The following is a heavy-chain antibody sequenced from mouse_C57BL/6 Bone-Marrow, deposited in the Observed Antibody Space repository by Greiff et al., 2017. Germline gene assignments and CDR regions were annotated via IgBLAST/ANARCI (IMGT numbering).Heavy chain of an antibody. Sequence: EVMLVESGEGLVKPGGSLKLSCAASGFTFSSYAMSWVRQTPEKRLEWVAYISSCGDYIYYADTVKGRFPFSRDNARNTLYLQMSSLKSEDTAIYYCTKGPLTTVVATRYCDVWGTGTTVTVSS. CDR2: ISSCGDYI. CDR3: TKGPLTTVVATRYCDV. J-gene: IGHJ1*03. CDR1: GFTFSSYA. V-gene: IGHV5-9-1*02. D-gene: IGHD1-1*01.